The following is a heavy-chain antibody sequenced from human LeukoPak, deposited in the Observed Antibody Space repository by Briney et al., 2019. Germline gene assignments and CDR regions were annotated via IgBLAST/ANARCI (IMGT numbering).Heavy chain of an antibody. CDR1: GFSLTSSRVG. CDR3: VHRDAGFDYGYFDY. Sequence: SGPTLVKPTQTLTLTCTFSGFSLTSSRVGVAWIRQPPEKALEWLALIYWDDDTRYNPSLKNRLTITKDTPKKQVFLTMTNMDPVDTGTYYCVHRDAGFDYGYFDYWGQGIPVTVSS. V-gene: IGHV2-5*02. D-gene: IGHD5-12*01. J-gene: IGHJ4*02. CDR2: IYWDDDT.